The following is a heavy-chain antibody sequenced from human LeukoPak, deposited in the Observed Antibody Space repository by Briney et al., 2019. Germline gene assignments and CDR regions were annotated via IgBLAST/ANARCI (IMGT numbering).Heavy chain of an antibody. D-gene: IGHD5-18*01. J-gene: IGHJ4*02. CDR1: GFTFSSYA. V-gene: IGHV3-30-3*01. Sequence: PGGSLRLSCAASGFTFSSYAMHWVRQAPGKGLEWVAVISYDGSNKYYADSVKGRFTISRDNSKNTLYLQMNSLRAEDTAVYYCARGPKDTAMEGGGDYWGQGTLVTVSS. CDR2: ISYDGSNK. CDR3: ARGPKDTAMEGGGDY.